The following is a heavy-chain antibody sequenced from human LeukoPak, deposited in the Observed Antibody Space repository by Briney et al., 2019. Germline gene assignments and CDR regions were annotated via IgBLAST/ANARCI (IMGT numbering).Heavy chain of an antibody. Sequence: GGSLRLSCAASGFTFSSYGMHWVRQAPGKGLEWVAVISYDGSNKYYADSVKGRFTISRDNAKNSLYLQMNSLRAEDTAVYYCARDPGNDFWSGPPGYWGQGTLVTVSS. J-gene: IGHJ4*02. CDR2: ISYDGSNK. V-gene: IGHV3-30*03. CDR1: GFTFSSYG. CDR3: ARDPGNDFWSGPPGY. D-gene: IGHD3-3*01.